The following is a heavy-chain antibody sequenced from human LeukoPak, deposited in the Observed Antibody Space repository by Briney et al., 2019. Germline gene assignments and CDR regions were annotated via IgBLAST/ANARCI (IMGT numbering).Heavy chain of an antibody. CDR3: TKVRSGSSNWALRVFDY. CDR2: ISPAGGTT. V-gene: IGHV3-23*01. D-gene: IGHD6-13*01. J-gene: IGHJ4*02. CDR1: GFTFSSEA. Sequence: GGSLRLSCTVSGFTFSSEAMGWVRQLPGGGLEWVSTISPAGGTTYFAESMKGRFTISRDNSKSTLYLQMNNLGVEDTAVYYCTKVRSGSSNWALRVFDYWGQGALVTVSS.